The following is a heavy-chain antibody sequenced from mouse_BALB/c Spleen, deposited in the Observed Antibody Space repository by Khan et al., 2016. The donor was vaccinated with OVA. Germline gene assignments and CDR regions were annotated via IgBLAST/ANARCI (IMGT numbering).Heavy chain of an antibody. D-gene: IGHD2-13*01. Sequence: QVQLQQSGAELMKPGASVKISCKTTGYTFSNYWIEWIKQRPGHGLEWIGEILPGRGNINYNEKFKGKATCTEDTSYNIAKMKLNSRKSTEYAVYYCSSGSVTSYGMDYWRPGTSVTVSS. CDR2: ILPGRGNI. V-gene: IGHV1-9*01. CDR3: SSGSVTSYGMDY. J-gene: IGHJ4*01. CDR1: GYTFSNYW.